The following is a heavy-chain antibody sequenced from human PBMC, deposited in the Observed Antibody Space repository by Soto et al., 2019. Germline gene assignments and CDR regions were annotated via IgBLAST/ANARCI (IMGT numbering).Heavy chain of an antibody. V-gene: IGHV3-23*01. CDR2: ISGSGGST. CDR1: GFTFSSYA. J-gene: IGHJ5*02. D-gene: IGHD3-9*01. Sequence: EVQLLESGGGLVQPGGSLRLSCAASGFTFSSYAMSWVRQAPGKGLEWVSAISGSGGSTYYADSVKGRFTISRDNSKNTLYLQMNSLRAEDTAVYYCAEDHNHYDILTGYYNGCFDPWGQGTLVTVSS. CDR3: AEDHNHYDILTGYYNGCFDP.